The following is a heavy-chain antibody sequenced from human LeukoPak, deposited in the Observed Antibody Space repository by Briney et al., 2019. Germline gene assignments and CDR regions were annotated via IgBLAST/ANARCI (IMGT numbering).Heavy chain of an antibody. CDR2: IYYSGST. J-gene: IGHJ3*02. CDR1: GGSISSYY. D-gene: IGHD5-24*01. V-gene: IGHV4-59*01. CDR3: ARWLQNDAFDI. Sequence: SETLSLTCTVSGGSISSYYWSWIRQPPGKGLEWIGYIYYSGSTNYNPSLKSRVTISVDTSKNQFSLKLSSVTAADTAVYYCARWLQNDAFDIWGQGTMDTVSS.